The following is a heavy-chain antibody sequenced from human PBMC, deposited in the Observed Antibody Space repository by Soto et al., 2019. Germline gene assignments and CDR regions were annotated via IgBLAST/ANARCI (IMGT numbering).Heavy chain of an antibody. Sequence: QVQLVQSGAEVKKPGASVKVSCKASGYTFTSYAMHWVRQAPGQRLEWMGWINAGNGNTKYSQKFQVRVTITRDTSASTAYMELSSLRSEDTAVYYCARDLWYYGSGREGNWFDPWGQGTLVTVSS. V-gene: IGHV1-3*01. J-gene: IGHJ5*02. CDR1: GYTFTSYA. CDR3: ARDLWYYGSGREGNWFDP. CDR2: INAGNGNT. D-gene: IGHD3-10*01.